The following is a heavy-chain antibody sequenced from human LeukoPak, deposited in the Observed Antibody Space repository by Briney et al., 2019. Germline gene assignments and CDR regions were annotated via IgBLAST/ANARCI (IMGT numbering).Heavy chain of an antibody. CDR2: IYSAGST. J-gene: IGHJ3*02. V-gene: IGHV3-66*02. CDR1: GFTVSNNY. Sequence: PGGSLRLSCAVSGFTVSNNYMSWVRQAPGKGLEWVSVIYSAGSTNYADSVRGRFTVSRDNSKNTLYLQMNSLRAEDAALYYCARHYDSSGYDAFDIWGQGTMVTVSS. D-gene: IGHD3-22*01. CDR3: ARHYDSSGYDAFDI.